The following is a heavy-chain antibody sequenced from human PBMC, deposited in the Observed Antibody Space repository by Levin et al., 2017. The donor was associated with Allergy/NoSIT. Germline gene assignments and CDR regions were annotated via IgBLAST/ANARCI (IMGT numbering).Heavy chain of an antibody. V-gene: IGHV3-23*01. CDR2: ISGNAVYT. Sequence: PGGSLRLSCAVSGFTFSTYAMTWVRQSPGKGLEWVSGISGNAVYTYYANSVKGRFTISRDNSKNTLYLQMNSLRAEDTAVYYCAKDLLDLFDGGATWAGGLVDHWGQGTLVTVS. J-gene: IGHJ4*02. D-gene: IGHD2-21*01. CDR1: GFTFSTYA. CDR3: AKDLLDLFDGGATWAGGLVDH.